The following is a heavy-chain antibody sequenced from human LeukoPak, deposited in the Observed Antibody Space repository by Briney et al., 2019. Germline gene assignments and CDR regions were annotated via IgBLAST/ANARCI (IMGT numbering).Heavy chain of an antibody. Sequence: GGSLRLSCVASEFIIGSYWMSWVRQAPGKGLEGVANIRQDGSEKYYVDSVKGRLTISRDNAKNSLYLQMNNLTAADTAIYYCARAGYYGDDAFDLWGQGTRFTVSS. CDR2: IRQDGSEK. V-gene: IGHV3-7*01. CDR1: EFIIGSYW. CDR3: ARAGYYGDDAFDL. J-gene: IGHJ3*01. D-gene: IGHD2/OR15-2a*01.